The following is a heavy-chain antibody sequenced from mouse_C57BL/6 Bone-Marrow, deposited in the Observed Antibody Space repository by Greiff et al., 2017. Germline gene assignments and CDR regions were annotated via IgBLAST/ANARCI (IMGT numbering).Heavy chain of an antibody. J-gene: IGHJ3*01. CDR2: SRNKANDYTT. CDR3: ARDEWLLPFAY. V-gene: IGHV7-1*01. Sequence: EVKLMESGGGLVQSGRSLRLSCATSGFTFSDFYMEWVRQAPGKGLEWIAASRNKANDYTTEYSASVKGRFIVSRDTSQSILYLQMNALRAEDTAIYYCARDEWLLPFAYWGQGTLVTVSA. D-gene: IGHD2-3*01. CDR1: GFTFSDFY.